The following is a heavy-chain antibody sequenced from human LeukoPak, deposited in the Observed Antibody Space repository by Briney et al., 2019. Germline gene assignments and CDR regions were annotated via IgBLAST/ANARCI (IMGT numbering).Heavy chain of an antibody. CDR1: GFTFSSYA. D-gene: IGHD3-10*01. V-gene: IGHV3-21*01. CDR3: ARGLIWFGDRAFDY. CDR2: ISSSSSYI. Sequence: GGSLRLSCAASGFTFSSYAMSWVRKAPGKGLEWVSSISSSSSYIYYADSVKGRFTISRDNAKNSLYLQMNSLRAEDTAVYYCARGLIWFGDRAFDYWGQGTLVTVSS. J-gene: IGHJ4*02.